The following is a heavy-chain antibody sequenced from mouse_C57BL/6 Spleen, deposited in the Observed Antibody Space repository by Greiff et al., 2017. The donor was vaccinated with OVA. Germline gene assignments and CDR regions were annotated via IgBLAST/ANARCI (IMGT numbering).Heavy chain of an antibody. J-gene: IGHJ3*01. Sequence: VQLQQSGAELVKPGASVKISCKASGYAFSSYWMNWVKQRPGKGLEWIGQIYPGDGDTNYNGKFKGKATLTADKSSSTAYLQLSSLTSEDSAVYFCARTGYYYDVLAWFGYWGQGTLVTVSS. D-gene: IGHD2-4*01. CDR3: ARTGYYYDVLAWFGY. CDR2: IYPGDGDT. CDR1: GYAFSSYW. V-gene: IGHV1-80*01.